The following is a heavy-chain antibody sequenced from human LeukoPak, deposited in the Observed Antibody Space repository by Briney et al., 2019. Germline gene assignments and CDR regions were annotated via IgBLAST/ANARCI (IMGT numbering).Heavy chain of an antibody. CDR3: ASSASYPLDY. Sequence: PGGSLRLSCAASGFTFSSYSMNWVRQAPGKGLEWVSSINILSNYIYYADSVKGRFTISRDNAKNSLYLQMNSLRAEDTAVYYCASSASYPLDYWGQGTLVTVSS. J-gene: IGHJ4*02. D-gene: IGHD3-10*01. V-gene: IGHV3-21*01. CDR1: GFTFSSYS. CDR2: INILSNYI.